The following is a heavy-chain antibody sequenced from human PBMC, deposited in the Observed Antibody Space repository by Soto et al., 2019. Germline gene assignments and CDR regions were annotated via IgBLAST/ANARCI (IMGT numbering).Heavy chain of an antibody. CDR3: AKDGRGRTFDI. CDR1: GFTFSSYA. CDR2: ISGSGAST. Sequence: EVQLLESGGGLVQPGGSLRLSCAASGFTFSSYAMSWVRQAPGKGLEWVSAISGSGASTYYADSVKGRFTISRDNSKSTLYLQMNSLRAEDTXXXYCAKDGRGRTFDIWGQGTMVTVSS. D-gene: IGHD1-26*01. J-gene: IGHJ3*02. V-gene: IGHV3-23*01.